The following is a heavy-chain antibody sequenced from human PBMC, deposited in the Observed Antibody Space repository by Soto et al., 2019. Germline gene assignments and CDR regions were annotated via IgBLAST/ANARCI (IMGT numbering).Heavy chain of an antibody. D-gene: IGHD1-26*01. Sequence: QVQLVQSGAEVKEPGASVTVSCKASGYTFKSYDVMWVRKAPGQGLEWMGWISGHYGKADYAENFQGRVIMTTDTSTATPAMDLRDLRADDTVVYYCALKGYSGNSAMDVWCQGTTVTVSS. J-gene: IGHJ6*02. V-gene: IGHV1-18*04. CDR1: GYTFKSYD. CDR3: ALKGYSGNSAMDV. CDR2: ISGHYGKA.